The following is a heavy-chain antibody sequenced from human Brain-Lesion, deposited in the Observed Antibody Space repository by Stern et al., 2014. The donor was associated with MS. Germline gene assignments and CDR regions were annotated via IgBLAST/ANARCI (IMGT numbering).Heavy chain of an antibody. D-gene: IGHD5-18*01. CDR3: ARHQLGYGYAYLRY. CDR2: VYYSGNT. Sequence: QVQLQESGPGLVKPSDTLSLTCSVSGDSLSSSTFYWGWIRQPPGKGPEWIGSVYYSGNTYYHPSLKSRVTIYVDTSTNHFSLRLTSVTAADTAVYYCARHQLGYGYAYLRYWGQGTLVTVSS. J-gene: IGHJ4*02. CDR1: GDSLSSSTFY. V-gene: IGHV4-39*01.